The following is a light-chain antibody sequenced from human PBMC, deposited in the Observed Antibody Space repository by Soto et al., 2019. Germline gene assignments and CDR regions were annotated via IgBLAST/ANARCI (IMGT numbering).Light chain of an antibody. CDR3: QHYGGSLTWT. Sequence: EIVLRQSPDTLSFSPGERATLSCRASQSFGSSYLAWYQQKPGQAPRLLIYGASSRATGIPDRFSGSGSGTDFTLTISRLEPEDFAVYYCQHYGGSLTWTFGQGTKVDIK. J-gene: IGKJ1*01. CDR1: QSFGSSY. CDR2: GAS. V-gene: IGKV3-20*01.